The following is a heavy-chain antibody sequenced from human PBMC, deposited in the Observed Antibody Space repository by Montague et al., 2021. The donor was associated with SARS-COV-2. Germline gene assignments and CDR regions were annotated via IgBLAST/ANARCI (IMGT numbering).Heavy chain of an antibody. J-gene: IGHJ6*02. CDR2: ISSSSSTI. CDR1: GFTLSSYS. D-gene: IGHD5-12*01. CDR3: ARDPAIVATIYGMDV. Sequence: SLRLSCAVSGFTLSSYSMNWVRQAPGKGLEWVSYISSSSSTIYYADSXXGRFTISRDNAKNSLYLQMNSLRDEDTAVYYCARDPAIVATIYGMDVWGQGTTVTVSS. V-gene: IGHV3-48*02.